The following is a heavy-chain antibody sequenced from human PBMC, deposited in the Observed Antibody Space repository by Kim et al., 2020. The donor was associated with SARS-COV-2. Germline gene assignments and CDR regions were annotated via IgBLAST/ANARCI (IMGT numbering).Heavy chain of an antibody. J-gene: IGHJ4*02. V-gene: IGHV3-9*01. Sequence: AASVKGRFTISSDNAKKTLYLQVNSLRAEDTALYYCAKAYCSSTNCYIVYWGQGTLVTVSS. CDR3: AKAYCSSTNCYIVY. D-gene: IGHD2-2*02.